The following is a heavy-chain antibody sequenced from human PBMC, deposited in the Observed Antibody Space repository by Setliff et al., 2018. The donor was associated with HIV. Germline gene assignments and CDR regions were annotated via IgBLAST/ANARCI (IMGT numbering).Heavy chain of an antibody. D-gene: IGHD6-19*01. Sequence: ASVKVSCKASGYIFTSYAMNWVRQAPGQGLEWMGWINTNTGNPTYAQGFTGRFVFSLDTSVSTAYLQISSLKAEDTAVYYCARGLIYSSGWYRNSDAFDIWGQGTMVTVSS. CDR2: INTNTGNP. J-gene: IGHJ3*02. CDR3: ARGLIYSSGWYRNSDAFDI. CDR1: GYIFTSYA. V-gene: IGHV7-4-1*02.